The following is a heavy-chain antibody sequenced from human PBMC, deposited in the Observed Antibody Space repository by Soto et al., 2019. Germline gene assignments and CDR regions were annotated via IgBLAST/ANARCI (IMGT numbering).Heavy chain of an antibody. Sequence: QVQLQESGPGLVKPSESLSLTCAVSGGSISRSYWSWIRQPPGKGLEWIGYIYYSGSTNYNPSLKSRVTISVDTSKNKFCLKLTSVTAADTAVYYCARSRYTSGWWTPPFDYWGQGTLVTVSS. V-gene: IGHV4-59*01. CDR1: GGSISRSY. J-gene: IGHJ4*02. CDR2: IYYSGST. CDR3: ARSRYTSGWWTPPFDY. D-gene: IGHD6-19*01.